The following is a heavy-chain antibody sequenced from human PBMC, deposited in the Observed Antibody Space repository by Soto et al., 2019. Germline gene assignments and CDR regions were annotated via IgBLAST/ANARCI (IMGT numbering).Heavy chain of an antibody. CDR3: TRAERFPRSWFDP. V-gene: IGHV4-39*01. J-gene: IGHJ5*02. CDR2: IYYSGIT. D-gene: IGHD3-10*01. CDR1: GVSISNSSYY. Sequence: SETLSLTCTVSGVSISNSSYYWGWLRRPPGKGLAWIGTIYYSGITYYNPSLKSRVTISVDTSKNQFSLKMTSVTAADAAIYFCTRAERFPRSWFDPWGQGTQVTVSS.